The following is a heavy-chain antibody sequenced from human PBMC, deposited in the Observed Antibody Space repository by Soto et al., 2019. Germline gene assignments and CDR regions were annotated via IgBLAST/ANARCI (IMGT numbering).Heavy chain of an antibody. CDR2: IKSETDGGTT. Sequence: EVQLVESGGGLVKPGGSLRLSCAASGFTFSNAWMSWVRQGPGKGLEWVGRIKSETDGGTTDYAAPVKARFTISRHDSKNTLYLQINSLKTVDTAVYYCTTGVGYNWNADDAFDFWSQGTMVTVSS. V-gene: IGHV3-15*01. CDR3: TTGVGYNWNADDAFDF. J-gene: IGHJ3*01. D-gene: IGHD1-1*01. CDR1: GFTFSNAW.